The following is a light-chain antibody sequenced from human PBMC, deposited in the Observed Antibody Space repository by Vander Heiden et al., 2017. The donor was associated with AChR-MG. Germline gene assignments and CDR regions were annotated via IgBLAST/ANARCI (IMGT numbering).Light chain of an antibody. CDR2: AVY. CDR1: QTIGNY. Sequence: DIPMTQSPSSLSASVGDRVTITCRASQTIGNYLNWFQQKPGKAPKGLMSAVYNLQSGVPSRFSGSASGTEFTLTITSLQPEDFATYYCQQSYSVPITFGGGTKVEMK. V-gene: IGKV1-39*01. J-gene: IGKJ4*01. CDR3: QQSYSVPIT.